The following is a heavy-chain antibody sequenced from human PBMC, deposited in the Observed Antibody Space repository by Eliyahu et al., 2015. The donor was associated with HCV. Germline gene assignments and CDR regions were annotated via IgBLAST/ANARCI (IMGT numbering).Heavy chain of an antibody. Sequence: EVQLVESGGGLVQPGGSLXLSCAASGFTFXXYSMNWXRQAPGKGLEWVSYISSSSSTIYYADSVKGRFTISRDNAKNSLYLQMNSLRAEDTAVYYCARGGDSSGWWGGFDYWGQGTLVTVSS. J-gene: IGHJ4*02. CDR1: GFTFXXYS. D-gene: IGHD6-19*01. V-gene: IGHV3-48*01. CDR2: ISSSSSTI. CDR3: ARGGDSSGWWGGFDY.